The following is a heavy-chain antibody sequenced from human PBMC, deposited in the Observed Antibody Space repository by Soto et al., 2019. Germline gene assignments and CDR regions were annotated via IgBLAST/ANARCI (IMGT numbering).Heavy chain of an antibody. CDR3: ARVRLEYSNKPYFFDN. D-gene: IGHD4-4*01. CDR2: ISSSSSYI. J-gene: IGHJ4*02. Sequence: GGSLRLSCAASGFTFSSYSMNWVRQAPGKGLEWVSSISSSSSYIYYADSVKGRFTISRDNAKNSLYLQMKTLGAEDTGVYYCARVRLEYSNKPYFFDNWGRGTQVTVSS. V-gene: IGHV3-21*01. CDR1: GFTFSSYS.